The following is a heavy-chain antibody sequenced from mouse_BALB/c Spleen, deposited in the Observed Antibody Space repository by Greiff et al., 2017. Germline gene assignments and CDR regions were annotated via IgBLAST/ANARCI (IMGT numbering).Heavy chain of an antibody. J-gene: IGHJ3*01. CDR2: INPGSGGT. CDR1: GYAFTNYL. V-gene: IGHV1-54*01. D-gene: IGHD1-2*01. Sequence: QVQLQQSGAELVRPGTSVKVSCKASGYAFTNYLIEWVKQRPGQGLEWIGVINPGSGGTNYNEKFKGKATLTADKSSSTAYMQLSSLTSDDSAVYFCARSLTTATSFFAYWGQGTLVTVSA. CDR3: ARSLTTATSFFAY.